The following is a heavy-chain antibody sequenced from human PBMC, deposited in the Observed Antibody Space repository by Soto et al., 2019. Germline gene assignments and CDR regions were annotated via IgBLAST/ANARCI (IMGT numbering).Heavy chain of an antibody. V-gene: IGHV4-59*08. CDR2: IYYTGTT. CDR1: GSPISDHY. J-gene: IGHJ4*01. D-gene: IGHD3-22*01. Sequence: PSETLSLTCTVSGSPISDHYWSWFRQAPGQGLEWVGYIYYTGTTTYNPSLKSRVTISLDTSKSQFSLILRSVTAADTAVYYCARLGDYYQAFGYWGHGALVTVSS. CDR3: ARLGDYYQAFGY.